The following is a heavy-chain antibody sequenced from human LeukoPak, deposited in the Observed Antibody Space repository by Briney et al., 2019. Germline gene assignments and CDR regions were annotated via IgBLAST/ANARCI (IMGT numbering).Heavy chain of an antibody. V-gene: IGHV3-7*01. CDR2: IKQDGSEK. CDR1: GFTFSGYW. D-gene: IGHD3-22*01. Sequence: PGGSLRLSCAASGFTFSGYWMSWVRQAPGKGLEWVANIKQDGSEKYYVDSVKGRFTISRDNAKNSLYLQMNSLRAEDTAVYYCVRDLYRIVVVPHYFDYRGQGTLVTVSS. CDR3: VRDLYRIVVVPHYFDY. J-gene: IGHJ4*02.